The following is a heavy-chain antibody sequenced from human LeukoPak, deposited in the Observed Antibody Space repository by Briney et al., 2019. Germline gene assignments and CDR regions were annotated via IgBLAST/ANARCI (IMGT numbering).Heavy chain of an antibody. CDR3: AKSSPRGYGAFDI. CDR2: IYPGDSETIT. V-gene: IGHV5-51*01. Sequence: KAGESLKISCQGSGYSFSSYWIGWVRQMPGKGLEWIGIIYPGDSETITRDSPSFQGQVTISVDKSISTAFLQWSSLKASDTAMYYCAKSSPRGYGAFDIWGQGTMVTVSS. J-gene: IGHJ3*02. D-gene: IGHD2-15*01. CDR1: GYSFSSYW.